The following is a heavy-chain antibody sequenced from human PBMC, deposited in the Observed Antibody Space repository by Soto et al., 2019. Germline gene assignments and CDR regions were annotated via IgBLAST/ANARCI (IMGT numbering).Heavy chain of an antibody. CDR1: GYTSTSYA. V-gene: IGHV1-3*01. Sequence: GASVKVSCKASGYTSTSYAMHWVRQAPGQRLEWMGWINAGNGNTKYSQKFQGRVTITRDTSASTAYMELSSLRSEDTAVYYCARDKGGVVVPAAHSFDYWGQGTLVTVSS. CDR2: INAGNGNT. D-gene: IGHD2-2*01. J-gene: IGHJ4*02. CDR3: ARDKGGVVVPAAHSFDY.